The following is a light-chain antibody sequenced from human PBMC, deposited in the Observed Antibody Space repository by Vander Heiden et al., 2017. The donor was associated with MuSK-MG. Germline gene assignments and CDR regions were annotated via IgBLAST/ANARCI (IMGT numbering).Light chain of an antibody. V-gene: IGLV3-21*04. CDR3: QVWDSSSDHVV. Sequence: SYVLTQPPSVSVAPGKPARITCGGNNIGSKRVHWYQQKPGQAPVLVIYYDSDRPSGIPERFSGSNSGTTATLTISRVEAGDEADYYCQVWDSSSDHVVFGGGTKLTVL. J-gene: IGLJ2*01. CDR1: NIGSKR. CDR2: YDS.